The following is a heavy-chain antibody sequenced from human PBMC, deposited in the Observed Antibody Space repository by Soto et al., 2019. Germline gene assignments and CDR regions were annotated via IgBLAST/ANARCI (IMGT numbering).Heavy chain of an antibody. Sequence: EVQLVESGGGLVLPGGSLRLSCAASGFPFSSLWMSWVRQAPGKGLEWVANIKHYVSDQYYVESVKGRFTISRDNATNSLSLQMNSLRGDDTAVYYCTRAGGSSYFDFWGQGTLVTVSA. D-gene: IGHD3-10*01. V-gene: IGHV3-7*01. CDR3: TRAGGSSYFDF. J-gene: IGHJ4*02. CDR2: IKHYVSDQ. CDR1: GFPFSSLW.